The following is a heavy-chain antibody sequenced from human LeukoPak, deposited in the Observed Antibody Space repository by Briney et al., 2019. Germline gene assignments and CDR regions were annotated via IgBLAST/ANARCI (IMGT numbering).Heavy chain of an antibody. CDR1: GYTFTSYG. D-gene: IGHD2-2*02. V-gene: IGHV1-18*01. J-gene: IGHJ4*02. Sequence: ASVKVSCKASGYTFTSYGISWVRQAPGQGLGWMGWISAYNGNTNYAQKLQGRVTMTTDTSTSTAYMELRSLRSDDTAVYYCARDLKRYCSSTSCYTLDYWGQGTLVTVSS. CDR2: ISAYNGNT. CDR3: ARDLKRYCSSTSCYTLDY.